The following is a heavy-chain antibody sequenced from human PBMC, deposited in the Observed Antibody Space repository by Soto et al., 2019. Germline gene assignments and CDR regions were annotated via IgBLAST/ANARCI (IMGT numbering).Heavy chain of an antibody. CDR3: ARDIGSVPAKHCCYHHGLDG. D-gene: IGHD2-2*01. Sequence: ASVKVSCKASGFTFSNYGLNWVRQAPGQGLEWMGWVSANNGHTNYAQNLQGRVSMTTDTSTSTAYMELRGLRFDDTAVYYCARDIGSVPAKHCCYHHGLDGCQQG. CDR1: GFTFSNYG. J-gene: IGHJ6*01. CDR2: VSANNGHT. V-gene: IGHV1-18*01.